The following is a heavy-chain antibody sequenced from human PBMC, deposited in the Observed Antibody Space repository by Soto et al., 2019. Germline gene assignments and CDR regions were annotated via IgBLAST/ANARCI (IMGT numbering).Heavy chain of an antibody. CDR2: IWYDGSNK. CDR1: GFTFSSYG. D-gene: IGHD6-6*01. CDR3: ARGGYSSSSHRGFYYYYGMDV. Sequence: PGGSLRLSCAASGFTFSSYGMHWVGQAPGKGLEWVAVIWYDGSNKYYADSVKGRFTISRDNSKNTLYLQMNSLRAEDTAVYYCARGGYSSSSHRGFYYYYGMDVWGQGT. J-gene: IGHJ6*02. V-gene: IGHV3-33*01.